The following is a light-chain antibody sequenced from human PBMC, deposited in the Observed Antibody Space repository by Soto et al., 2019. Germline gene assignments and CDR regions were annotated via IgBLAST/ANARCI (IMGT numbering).Light chain of an antibody. CDR3: QQYYSYPALT. J-gene: IGKJ4*01. V-gene: IGKV1-8*01. Sequence: AIRMTQSPSSLSASTGDRVTITCRASQGISSYLAWYQQKPGKDPKLLIYAASTLQSGVPSRFSGSGSGTDFTLTISCLQSEDFANYYCQQYYSYPALTFGGGTKVEIK. CDR2: AAS. CDR1: QGISSY.